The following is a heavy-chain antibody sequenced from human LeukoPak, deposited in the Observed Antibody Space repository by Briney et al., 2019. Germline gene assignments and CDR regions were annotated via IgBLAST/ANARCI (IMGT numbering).Heavy chain of an antibody. D-gene: IGHD4-17*01. CDR3: ATTVGVYYYGMDV. V-gene: IGHV4-59*08. Sequence: PSETLSLTCTVSGGSISSYYWSWIRQPPGKGLEWIGYIYYSGSTNYNPSLKSRVTISVDTSKNRFSLKLSSVTAADTAVYYCATTVGVYYYGMDVWGQGTTVTVSS. CDR2: IYYSGST. CDR1: GGSISSYY. J-gene: IGHJ6*02.